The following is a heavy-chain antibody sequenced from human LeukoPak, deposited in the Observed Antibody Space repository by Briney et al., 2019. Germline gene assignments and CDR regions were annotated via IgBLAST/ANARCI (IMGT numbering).Heavy chain of an antibody. V-gene: IGHV3-30*03. CDR3: AMLPTGCSSSWYGHRRAFDI. CDR1: GFTFSSYG. CDR2: ISYDGSNK. Sequence: GGSLRLSCAASGFTFSSYGMHWVRQAPGKGLEWVAVISYDGSNKYYADSVKGRFTISRDNSKNTLYLRMNSLRAEDTAVYYCAMLPTGCSSSWYGHRRAFDIWGQGTMVTVSS. D-gene: IGHD6-13*01. J-gene: IGHJ3*02.